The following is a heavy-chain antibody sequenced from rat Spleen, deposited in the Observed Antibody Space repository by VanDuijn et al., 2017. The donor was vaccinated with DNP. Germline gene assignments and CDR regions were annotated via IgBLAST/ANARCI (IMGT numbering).Heavy chain of an antibody. CDR1: GFSLTDYN. Sequence: QVQLKESGPGMVQPSQTLSLTCTVSGFSLTDYNVHWVRQPPGKVLEWIAAISSGGSTYYNSALKSRLSFSKATSKSQVFLKLNRLQTEDTATYYCARDLIIRDTTSAMDAWGQGTSVTVSS. V-gene: IGHV2S12*01. J-gene: IGHJ4*01. D-gene: IGHD4-3*01. CDR2: ISSGGST. CDR3: ARDLIIRDTTSAMDA.